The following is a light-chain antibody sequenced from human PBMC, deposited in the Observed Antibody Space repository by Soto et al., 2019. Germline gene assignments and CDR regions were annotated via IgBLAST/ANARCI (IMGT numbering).Light chain of an antibody. Sequence: IQMTQSPSSLSASVGDRVTITCQASQNINNYLNWYQQKPGRAPKLLIYDASYLEAGVPSRFRGSGSGTDFTFTISRLQPEDIATYYCQQYENLPTFGQGTRLEIK. V-gene: IGKV1-33*01. J-gene: IGKJ5*01. CDR2: DAS. CDR1: QNINNY. CDR3: QQYENLPT.